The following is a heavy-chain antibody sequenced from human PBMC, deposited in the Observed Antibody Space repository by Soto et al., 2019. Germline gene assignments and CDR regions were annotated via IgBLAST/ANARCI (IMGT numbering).Heavy chain of an antibody. Sequence: SQTLSLTCVISGDSVSSNSAAWNWIRQSPSRGLEWLGRTYYRSKWYNDYPVSVKSRITINPDTSKNQFSLQLNSVTPDDTAVYYCARDLGIVVVPAAILEYYYYGMDVWGQGTTVTVSS. J-gene: IGHJ6*02. CDR2: TYYRSKWYN. CDR3: ARDLGIVVVPAAILEYYYYGMDV. D-gene: IGHD2-2*02. CDR1: GDSVSSNSAA. V-gene: IGHV6-1*01.